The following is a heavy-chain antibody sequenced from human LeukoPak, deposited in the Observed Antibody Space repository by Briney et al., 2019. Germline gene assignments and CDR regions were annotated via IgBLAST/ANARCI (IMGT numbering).Heavy chain of an antibody. V-gene: IGHV1-18*01. CDR2: ISAYNGNT. CDR1: GYISTGWS. D-gene: IGHD5-18*01. J-gene: IGHJ4*01. CDR3: MRVDTPNDF. Sequence: GASVKVSCKVSGYISTGWSITWVRQPPGQGLEWLGWISAYNGNTNYAQKLQGRVTMTTDTSTSTAYMELRSLTSDDTAVYYCMRVDTPNDFWGQGTLVTVSS.